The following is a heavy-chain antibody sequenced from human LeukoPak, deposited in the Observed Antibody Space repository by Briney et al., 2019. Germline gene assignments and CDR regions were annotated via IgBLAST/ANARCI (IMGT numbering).Heavy chain of an antibody. CDR3: AKGLVPAAIRVVDY. CDR2: ISASGGST. CDR1: GFTFTSYA. J-gene: IGHJ4*02. D-gene: IGHD2-2*01. Sequence: GGSLRLSCAASGFTFTSYAMSWVRQAPGKGLEWVSAISASGGSTYYADSVKGRFTISRDNSQNTLYLQVNSLRAEDTAVYYCAKGLVPAAIRVVDYWGQGTLVTVSS. V-gene: IGHV3-23*01.